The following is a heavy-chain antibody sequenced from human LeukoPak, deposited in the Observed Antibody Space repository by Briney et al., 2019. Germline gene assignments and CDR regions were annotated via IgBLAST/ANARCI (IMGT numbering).Heavy chain of an antibody. V-gene: IGHV1-8*01. CDR2: MNPNSGNT. CDR1: GYTFTSYD. J-gene: IGHJ6*02. D-gene: IGHD1-26*01. CDR3: ATHPLSGSYSLRLGYYGMDV. Sequence: GASVKVSCKASGYTFTSYDINWVRQATGQGLEWMGWMNPNSGNTGYAQKFQGRVTMTRNTSISTAYMELSSLRSEDTAVYYCATHPLSGSYSLRLGYYGMDVWGQGTTVTVSS.